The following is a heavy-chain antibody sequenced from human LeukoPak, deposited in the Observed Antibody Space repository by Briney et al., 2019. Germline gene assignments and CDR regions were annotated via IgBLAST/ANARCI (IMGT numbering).Heavy chain of an antibody. V-gene: IGHV1-8*01. CDR3: ARAYTYYDFWSGYYWTPSYNWFDP. J-gene: IGHJ5*02. D-gene: IGHD3-3*01. CDR2: MNPNSGNT. Sequence: ASVKVSCKASGYTFTSYDINWVRQATGQGLEWMGWMNPNSGNTGYAQKFQGRVTMTRNTSISTAYMELSSLRSEDTAVYYCARAYTYYDFWSGYYWTPSYNWFDPWGQGTLVTVSS. CDR1: GYTFTSYD.